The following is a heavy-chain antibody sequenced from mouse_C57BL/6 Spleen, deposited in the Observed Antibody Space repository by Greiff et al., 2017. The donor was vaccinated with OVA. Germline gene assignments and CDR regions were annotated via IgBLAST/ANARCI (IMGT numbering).Heavy chain of an antibody. CDR3: ARWGGYSDYYTMYY. CDR1: GYAFSSYW. CDR2: IYPGDGDT. J-gene: IGHJ4*01. Sequence: QVQLQQSGAELVKPGASVKISCKASGYAFSSYWMNWVKQRTGKGLEWIGQIYPGDGDTNYNGKFKGKATLTADKSSSTAYMQLSSLTSEDSAVYFCARWGGYSDYYTMYYWGQGTSVTVSS. D-gene: IGHD2-3*01. V-gene: IGHV1-80*01.